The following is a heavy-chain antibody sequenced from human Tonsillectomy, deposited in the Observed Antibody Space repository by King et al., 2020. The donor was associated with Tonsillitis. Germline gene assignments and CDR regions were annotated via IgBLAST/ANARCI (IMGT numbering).Heavy chain of an antibody. Sequence: QLQESGPGLVKPSETLSLTCAVSGGFITSSNYYWGWIRQPPGKGLGWIGNIYYSGTTYYNPSLQSRVTISVDTSKNQFSLKLSSVSAADTAVYYCARYSGSYYSFDYWSQGNLVTVSS. CDR2: IYYSGTT. V-gene: IGHV4-39*01. D-gene: IGHD1-26*01. J-gene: IGHJ4*02. CDR1: GGFITSSNYY. CDR3: ARYSGSYYSFDY.